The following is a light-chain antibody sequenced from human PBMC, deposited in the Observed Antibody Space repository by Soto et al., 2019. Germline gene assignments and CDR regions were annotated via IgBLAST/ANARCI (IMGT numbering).Light chain of an antibody. CDR2: DAS. CDR3: QQRGDCPLYT. Sequence: EIVLTQSPATLSLSPGDRATLSCRASQSISYNLAWYQQKPGQAPRLLIYDASNRATGVPARFSGSGSGTDFTLSISSLEPEDFAVYYCQQRGDCPLYTFGQGSRLEIK. CDR1: QSISYN. J-gene: IGKJ2*01. V-gene: IGKV3-11*01.